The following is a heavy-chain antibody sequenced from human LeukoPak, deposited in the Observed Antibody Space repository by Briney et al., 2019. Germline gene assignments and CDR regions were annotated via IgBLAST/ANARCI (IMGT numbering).Heavy chain of an antibody. CDR1: GGSISSGGYY. J-gene: IGHJ4*02. Sequence: SETLSLTCTVSGGSISSGGYYWSWIRQHPGKGLEWIGYIYYSGSTHYNPSLKSRVTISVDTSKNQFSLKLSSVTAADTAVYYCARAELGYSSPRYFDYWGQGTLVTVSS. D-gene: IGHD6-13*01. CDR2: IYYSGST. V-gene: IGHV4-31*03. CDR3: ARAELGYSSPRYFDY.